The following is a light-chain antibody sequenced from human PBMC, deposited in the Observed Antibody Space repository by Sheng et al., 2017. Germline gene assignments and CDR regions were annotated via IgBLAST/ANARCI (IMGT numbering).Light chain of an antibody. V-gene: IGKV1-39*01. CDR2: DAS. CDR3: QQSSSTLIFT. Sequence: DIQMTQSPSSLSASVGDRVTITCRASQSISSYLNWYQQKPGKAPKLLIYDASSLQTGVPSRFSGSGSGTDFTLTINSLQPEDFATYYCQQSSSTLIFTFGPGTKVD. CDR1: QSISSY. J-gene: IGKJ3*01.